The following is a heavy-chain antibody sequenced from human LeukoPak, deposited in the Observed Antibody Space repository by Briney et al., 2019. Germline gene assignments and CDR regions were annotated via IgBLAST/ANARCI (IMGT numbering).Heavy chain of an antibody. CDR3: TTLWLGPEY. CDR2: IKSVSDGETT. V-gene: IGHV3-15*01. D-gene: IGHD3-10*01. Sequence: PGGSLRLSCAVPGFSFSNAWMNWVRQAPGKGLECVGRIKSVSDGETTDYAAPVKGRFTISRDDSRSTLYLQMHSLRTEDTAVYYCTTLWLGPEYWGQGTLVTVSS. J-gene: IGHJ4*02. CDR1: GFSFSNAW.